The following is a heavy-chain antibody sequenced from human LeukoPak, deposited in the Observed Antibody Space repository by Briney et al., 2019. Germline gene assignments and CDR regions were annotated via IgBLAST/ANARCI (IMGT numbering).Heavy chain of an antibody. CDR1: GFIFSSYS. D-gene: IGHD6-13*01. Sequence: AGGSLRLSCAAPGFIFSSYSISWVRQAPGKGLEWVSVITGSGGNTYYADSVKGRFTISKDNSKNTVYLQMSSLRVDDTAVYYCAKAASSSWPTYYYGMDVWGQGTTVTVSS. CDR3: AKAASSSWPTYYYGMDV. CDR2: ITGSGGNT. V-gene: IGHV3-23*01. J-gene: IGHJ6*02.